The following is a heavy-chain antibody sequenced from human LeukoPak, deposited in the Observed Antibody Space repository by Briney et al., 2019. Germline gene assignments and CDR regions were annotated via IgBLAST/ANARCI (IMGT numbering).Heavy chain of an antibody. CDR3: ARDGELKDAFDI. V-gene: IGHV4-31*03. J-gene: IGHJ3*02. D-gene: IGHD1-26*01. CDR2: IYYSGST. CDR1: GGSISSGGYH. Sequence: SQTLSLTCTVSGGSISSGGYHWSWIRQHPGRGLEWIGYIYYSGSTYYNPSLKSRVTISVDTSKNQFSLKLSSVTAADTAVYYCARDGELKDAFDIWGQGTMVTVSS.